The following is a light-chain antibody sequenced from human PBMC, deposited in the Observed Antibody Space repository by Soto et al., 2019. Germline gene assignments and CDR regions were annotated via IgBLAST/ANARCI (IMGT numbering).Light chain of an antibody. V-gene: IGKV1-8*01. CDR3: QQYYSYRPT. Sequence: AIRMTQSPSSFSASTGDRVTITCRASQGISSYLAWYQQKPGKAPKLLIYAASTLQSGVPSRFRGSGSGPDFTLTFSCLQSEDLGSYYCQQYYSYRPTFGQGTKVEIK. CDR1: QGISSY. J-gene: IGKJ1*01. CDR2: AAS.